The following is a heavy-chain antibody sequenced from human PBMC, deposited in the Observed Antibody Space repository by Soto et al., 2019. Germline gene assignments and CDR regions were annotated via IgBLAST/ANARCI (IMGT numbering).Heavy chain of an antibody. J-gene: IGHJ4*01. D-gene: IGHD3-10*01. Sequence: QVQLVESGGGVVQPGRSLRLSCAASGFAFSTYGMHWVRQAPGKGLEWVAVTTSDGARINYADAVKGRFTISTDNSRTTVYLHQNCQKVDVTAVCYCSRKNPGRECGQPDYWGHGALVTVSS. CDR3: SRKNPGRECGQPDY. V-gene: IGHV3-30*03. CDR2: TTSDGARI. CDR1: GFAFSTYG.